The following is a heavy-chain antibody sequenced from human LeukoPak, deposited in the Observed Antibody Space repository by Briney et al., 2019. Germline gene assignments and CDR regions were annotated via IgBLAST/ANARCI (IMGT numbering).Heavy chain of an antibody. Sequence: GGSLRLSCAASGFTFSNAWMGWVRQAPGKGLECASSITFSSSHIYYADSVKGRFTISRDNTKNSLYLQMNSLRAEDTAVYYCATYSSLNRREFQYWGQGTLLTVSS. CDR2: ITFSSSHI. D-gene: IGHD3-22*01. J-gene: IGHJ1*01. CDR1: GFTFSNAW. CDR3: ATYSSLNRREFQY. V-gene: IGHV3-21*01.